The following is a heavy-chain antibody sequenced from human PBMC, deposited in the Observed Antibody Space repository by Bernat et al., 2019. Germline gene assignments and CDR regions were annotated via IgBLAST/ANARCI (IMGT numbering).Heavy chain of an antibody. CDR2: IYYSGST. D-gene: IGHD3-3*01. CDR3: ARLSDCWRGYEAFDI. V-gene: IGHV4-30-4*01. CDR1: GGSISSGNYY. J-gene: IGHJ3*02. Sequence: QVQLQESGPGLVKPSQTLSLTCTVSGGSISSGNYYWSWIRQPPGKGLEWIGYIYYSGSTYYNPSLKSRVTISVDTSKNQFSLKLSSVTAADTAVYYCARLSDCWRGYEAFDIWGQGTMVTVSS.